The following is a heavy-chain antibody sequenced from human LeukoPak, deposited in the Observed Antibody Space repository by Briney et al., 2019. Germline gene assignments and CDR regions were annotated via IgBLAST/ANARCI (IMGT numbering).Heavy chain of an antibody. J-gene: IGHJ5*02. CDR2: IYYSGST. CDR3: ARSPSNWNDEYWFDP. D-gene: IGHD1-20*01. Sequence: PSETLSLTCTVSGGSISSYYWSWIRQPPGKGLEWIGYIYYSGSTNYNPSLKSRVTISVGTSKNQFSLKLSSVTAADTAVYYCARSPSNWNDEYWFDPWGQGTLVTVSS. CDR1: GGSISSYY. V-gene: IGHV4-59*01.